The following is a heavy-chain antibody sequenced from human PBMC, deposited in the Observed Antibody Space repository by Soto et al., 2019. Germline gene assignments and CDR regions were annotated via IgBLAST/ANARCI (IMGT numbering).Heavy chain of an antibody. CDR2: IYYSGST. D-gene: IGHD6-19*01. CDR1: GGSISTYY. J-gene: IGHJ5*02. CDR3: ARETYSSGWDSWFDP. Sequence: QVQLQESGPGLVKPSETLSLTCTVSGGSISTYYWSWIRQPPGKGLEWIGYIYYSGSTNYNPSLKSRLTISLDTSKSQSSLRLSSVTAADTAVYYCARETYSSGWDSWFDPWGQGTLVTVSS. V-gene: IGHV4-59*01.